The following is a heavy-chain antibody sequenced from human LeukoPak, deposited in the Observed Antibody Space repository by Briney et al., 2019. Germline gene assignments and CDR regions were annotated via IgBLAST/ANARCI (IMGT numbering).Heavy chain of an antibody. CDR1: GGSINSGDYF. V-gene: IGHV4-30-4*08. CDR3: ARAETYYDSSGFYWFDP. CDR2: VYYSGST. D-gene: IGHD3-22*01. Sequence: KPSETLSLTCTVSGGSINSGDYFWSWIRQPPGKGLEWIGYVYYSGSTYYTPSLKSRVTISVDRSKNQLSLKLSSVTAADTAVYYCARAETYYDSSGFYWFDPWGQGTLVTVSS. J-gene: IGHJ5*02.